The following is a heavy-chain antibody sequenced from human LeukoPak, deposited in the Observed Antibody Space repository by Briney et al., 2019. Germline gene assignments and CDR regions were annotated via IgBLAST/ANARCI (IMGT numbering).Heavy chain of an antibody. CDR1: GFTFSSYS. CDR2: ISGSSSTI. Sequence: GGSLRLSCAASGFTFSSYSLNWVRQAPGKGLEWVSYISGSSSTIYYAESMKGRFTISRDNAKNSLYLQMNSLRAEDTAVYYCARSGSGSAYSVDYWGQGTLVTVSS. D-gene: IGHD3-22*01. V-gene: IGHV3-48*04. J-gene: IGHJ4*02. CDR3: ARSGSGSAYSVDY.